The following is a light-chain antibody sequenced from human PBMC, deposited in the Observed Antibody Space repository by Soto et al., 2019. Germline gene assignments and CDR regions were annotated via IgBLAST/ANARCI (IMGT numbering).Light chain of an antibody. CDR3: QQYNSYSLF. CDR1: QSISNW. CDR2: GAS. J-gene: IGKJ2*01. V-gene: IGKV1-5*01. Sequence: DIQMTQSPSTLSASVGDRVTITCRASQSISNWLAWYQKKPGKAPKLLIYGASSFESGVPSRFSGRGSGTEFTLTISSLQPDDFATYYCQQYNSYSLFFGQGTKLEIK.